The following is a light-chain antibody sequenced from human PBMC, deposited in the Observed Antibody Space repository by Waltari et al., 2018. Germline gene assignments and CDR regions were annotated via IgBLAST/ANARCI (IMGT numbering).Light chain of an antibody. CDR1: RDVGGHNF. Sequence: QSALTQPASVSGSPGQSITISCTGTRDVGGHNFVSWYQQHPGKAPKLMVYDVTNRPSGVSNRFSGSKSGNTASLTISGLQAEDEADYYCSSYTSSISVVFGGGTKLTVL. CDR2: DVT. J-gene: IGLJ2*01. V-gene: IGLV2-14*03. CDR3: SSYTSSISVV.